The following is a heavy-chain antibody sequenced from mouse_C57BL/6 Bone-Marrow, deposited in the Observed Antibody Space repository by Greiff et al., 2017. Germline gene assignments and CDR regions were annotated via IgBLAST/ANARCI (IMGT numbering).Heavy chain of an antibody. J-gene: IGHJ2*01. CDR1: GYTFTSYW. CDR3: GFYGEGFDY. D-gene: IGHD1-1*01. Sequence: QVQLKQPGAQLVKPGASVKLSCKASGYTFTSYWMHWVKQRPGQGLEWIGMIHPNSGSTNYNEKFKSKATLTVDKSSSTAYMQLSSLTSEDSAVYYCGFYGEGFDYWGQGTTLTVSS. V-gene: IGHV1-64*01. CDR2: IHPNSGST.